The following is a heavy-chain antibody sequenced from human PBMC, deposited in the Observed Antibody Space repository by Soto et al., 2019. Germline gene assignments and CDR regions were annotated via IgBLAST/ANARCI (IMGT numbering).Heavy chain of an antibody. J-gene: IGHJ5*02. CDR2: IYYSGST. Sequence: PSETLSLTCTVSGGSVSSGSYYWSWIRQSPGKGLEWIGYIYYSGSTNYNPSLKSRVTISVDTSKNQFSLKLSSVTAADTAVYYCARAPTIFGVVINYNWFDPWGQGTLVTVSS. CDR3: ARAPTIFGVVINYNWFDP. CDR1: GGSVSSGSYY. V-gene: IGHV4-61*01. D-gene: IGHD3-3*01.